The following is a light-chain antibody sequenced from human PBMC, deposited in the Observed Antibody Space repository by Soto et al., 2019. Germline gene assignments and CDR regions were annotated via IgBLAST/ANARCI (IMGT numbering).Light chain of an antibody. J-gene: IGKJ4*01. V-gene: IGKV3-11*01. CDR1: QSVSKY. CDR2: DAS. Sequence: EIVLTQSPATLSLSPGERATLSCRASQSVSKYLAWYQQKPGQAPRLLIHDASNRSTGIPARFSGSGSGTVFNLTISSLEPEDFGVYYCQQRSNWPQITFGGGTKVEIK. CDR3: QQRSNWPQIT.